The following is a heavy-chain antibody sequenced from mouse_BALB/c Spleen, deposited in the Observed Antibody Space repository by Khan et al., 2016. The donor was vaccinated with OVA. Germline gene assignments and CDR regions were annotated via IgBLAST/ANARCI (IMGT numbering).Heavy chain of an antibody. J-gene: IGHJ3*01. Sequence: QVQLKQSVAELARPGASVQMSCKASVYTFTSYTIHLIKQRPGQGLEWIGYINPSSGSTHYNHTFKDKATFTADKSSTPAYMQLSSLTSDDAAVYYCARDGAYYRNDGWFAYWGQGTLVTGSA. D-gene: IGHD2-14*01. V-gene: IGHV1-4*01. CDR1: VYTFTSYT. CDR3: ARDGAYYRNDGWFAY. CDR2: INPSSGST.